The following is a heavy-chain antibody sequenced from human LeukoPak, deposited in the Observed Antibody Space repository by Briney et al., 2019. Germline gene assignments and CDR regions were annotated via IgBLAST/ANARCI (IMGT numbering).Heavy chain of an antibody. CDR3: GKTTTVYNSGQKPAWTVDY. J-gene: IGHJ4*02. Sequence: GGSLRLSCEASGFTFGSYAMYWVRQAPGKGLEWVAGIFGSGGSAHYADSAKGRFTISRDNSKNTVYLQINSLRAEDTAVYYCGKTTTVYNSGQKPAWTVDYWGQGTLVTVSS. D-gene: IGHD6-19*01. CDR2: IFGSGGSA. V-gene: IGHV3-23*01. CDR1: GFTFGSYA.